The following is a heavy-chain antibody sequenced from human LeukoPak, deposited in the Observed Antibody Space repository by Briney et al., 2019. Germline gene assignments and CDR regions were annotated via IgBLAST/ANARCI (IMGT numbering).Heavy chain of an antibody. Sequence: QPGGSLRLSCAASGFTFSSYAMSWVRQAPRKGLEWVSGISGSGGDTYYADSVKGRFTISRDNSKNTLYLQMNSLRAEDTAIYYCAKDREQQWLGQGGFDYWGQGTLVTVSS. CDR1: GFTFSSYA. V-gene: IGHV3-23*01. CDR3: AKDREQQWLGQGGFDY. D-gene: IGHD6-19*01. J-gene: IGHJ4*02. CDR2: ISGSGGDT.